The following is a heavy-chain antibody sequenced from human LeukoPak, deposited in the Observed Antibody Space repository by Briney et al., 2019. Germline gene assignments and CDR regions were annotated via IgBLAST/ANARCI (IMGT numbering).Heavy chain of an antibody. CDR1: GFTFSNYW. CDR2: IKQDGGEK. D-gene: IGHD3-22*01. V-gene: IGHV3-7*05. Sequence: PGGSLRLSCAASGFTFSNYWMSWVRQAPGKGLEWVANIKQDGGEKYYVDSVKGRFTISRDNAKNSLYLQMNSLRAEDTAVYYCARDRYYYDSSNSYHPLYYDYWGQGTLVTVSS. J-gene: IGHJ4*02. CDR3: ARDRYYYDSSNSYHPLYYDY.